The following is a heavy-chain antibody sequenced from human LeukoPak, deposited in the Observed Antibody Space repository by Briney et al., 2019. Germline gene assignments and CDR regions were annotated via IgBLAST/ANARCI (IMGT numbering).Heavy chain of an antibody. V-gene: IGHV3-9*01. Sequence: GRSLRLSCAASGFTFDDYAMHWVRQAPGKGLEWVSGISWNSGSIGYADSVKGRFTISRDNSKNTLYLQMNNLRAEDTAVYYCAKTRGSGPFDYWGQGTLVTVSS. D-gene: IGHD3-10*01. J-gene: IGHJ4*02. CDR2: ISWNSGSI. CDR3: AKTRGSGPFDY. CDR1: GFTFDDYA.